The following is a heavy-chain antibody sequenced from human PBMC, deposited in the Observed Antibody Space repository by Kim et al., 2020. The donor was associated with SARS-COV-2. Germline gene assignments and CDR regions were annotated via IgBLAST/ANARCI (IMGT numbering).Heavy chain of an antibody. V-gene: IGHV4-4*02. Sequence: PYLKSRVTISVDKSKNQFALKLSSVTAADTAVYYWASRFGGIAAAGPFDYWGQGTLVTVSS. CDR3: ASRFGGIAAAGPFDY. J-gene: IGHJ4*02. D-gene: IGHD6-13*01.